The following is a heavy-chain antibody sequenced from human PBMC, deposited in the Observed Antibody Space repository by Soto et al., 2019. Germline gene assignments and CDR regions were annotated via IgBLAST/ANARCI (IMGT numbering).Heavy chain of an antibody. CDR3: ARIAVAGRDYYYGMDV. Sequence: LSLTCAASGFTFDDYAMHWVRQAPGKGLEWVSGISWNSGSIGYADSVKGRFTISRDNAKNSLYLQMNSLRAEDTALYYCARIAVAGRDYYYGMDVWGQGTTVTVSS. J-gene: IGHJ6*02. V-gene: IGHV3-9*01. D-gene: IGHD6-19*01. CDR1: GFTFDDYA. CDR2: ISWNSGSI.